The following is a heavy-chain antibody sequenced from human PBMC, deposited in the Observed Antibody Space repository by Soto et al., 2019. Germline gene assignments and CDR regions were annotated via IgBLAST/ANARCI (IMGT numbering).Heavy chain of an antibody. D-gene: IGHD3-9*01. V-gene: IGHV3-15*07. J-gene: IGHJ4*02. CDR2: IKSKTDGGTK. Sequence: GGSLRLSCAASGFTFSNAWMNWVRQAPGKGLEWVGRIKSKTDGGTKDYAAHVKGRFTISRDDSKNMLYMQMNSLKTEDTAVYYCTTEKVEQLRYYAWFPVPFDYWGQGTLVTVSS. CDR3: TTEKVEQLRYYAWFPVPFDY. CDR1: GFTFSNAW.